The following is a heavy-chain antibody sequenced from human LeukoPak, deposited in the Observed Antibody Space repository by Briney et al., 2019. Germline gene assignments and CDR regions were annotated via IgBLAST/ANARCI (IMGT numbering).Heavy chain of an antibody. V-gene: IGHV3-7*01. J-gene: IGHJ4*02. Sequence: GGSLRLSCAASGFTFSSYWMSWGRQAPGKGLEWVANIKQDGSEKYYVDSVKGRFTISRDNDKNSLYLQMNSLRAEDTAVYYCARDLRLVRGVKDDYWGQGTLVTVSS. CDR3: ARDLRLVRGVKDDY. CDR2: IKQDGSEK. D-gene: IGHD3-10*01. CDR1: GFTFSSYW.